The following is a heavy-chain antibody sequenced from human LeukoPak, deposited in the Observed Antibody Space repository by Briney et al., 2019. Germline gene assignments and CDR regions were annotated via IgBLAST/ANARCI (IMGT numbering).Heavy chain of an antibody. J-gene: IGHJ4*02. CDR1: GFTFSSYS. CDR2: IISSSSVI. D-gene: IGHD3-16*01. CDR3: ARARPGYDTPPYYFDF. V-gene: IGHV3-48*01. Sequence: GGSLRLSCATSGFTFSSYSMNWVRQAQGKGLEWISYIISSSSVIYYADSVKGRFTISRDNAKSSLYLQMNSLRAEDTAVYYCARARPGYDTPPYYFDFWGQGTLVTVSS.